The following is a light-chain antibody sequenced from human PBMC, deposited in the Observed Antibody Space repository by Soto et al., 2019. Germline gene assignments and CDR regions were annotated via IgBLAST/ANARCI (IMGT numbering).Light chain of an antibody. CDR1: QSVSSN. V-gene: IGKV3-15*01. J-gene: IGKJ5*01. CDR2: GAS. CDR3: QQYNNWPPIT. Sequence: IVFAQSPGALSLSPGESATLSCRASQSVSSNLAWYQQKPGQAPRLLIYGASTRATGIPARFSGSGSGTDFTLTISSLQSEDFAVYYCQQYNNWPPITFGQGTRLEIK.